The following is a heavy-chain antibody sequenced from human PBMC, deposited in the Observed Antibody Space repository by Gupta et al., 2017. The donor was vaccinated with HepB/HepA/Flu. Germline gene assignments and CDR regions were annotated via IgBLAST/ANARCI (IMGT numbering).Heavy chain of an antibody. CDR3: ASSIYYGSGSYGYFDY. V-gene: IGHV4-39*01. CDR1: GGSISSSSYY. CDR2: IYYSGST. D-gene: IGHD3-10*01. Sequence: QLQLQESGPGLVKPSETLSLTCTVSGGSISSSSYYWGWIRKPPGKGLEWIGSIYYSGSTYFNPSLKSRVTISVDTSKNQFSLKLSSVTAADTAVYYCASSIYYGSGSYGYFDYWGQGTLVTVSS. J-gene: IGHJ4*02.